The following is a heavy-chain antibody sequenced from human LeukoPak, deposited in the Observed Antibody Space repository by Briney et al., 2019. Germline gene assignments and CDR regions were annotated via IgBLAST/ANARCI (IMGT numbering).Heavy chain of an antibody. V-gene: IGHV3-9*03. J-gene: IGHJ3*02. D-gene: IGHD5-24*01. Sequence: GGSLRLSCAASGFTFDDFSMHWVRQAPGKGLEWVSGISWNSGSIGYADSVKGRFTISRDNAKNSLYLQMNSLRAEDMALYYCAKDNRDGYNRGAFDIWGQGTMVTVSS. CDR1: GFTFDDFS. CDR2: ISWNSGSI. CDR3: AKDNRDGYNRGAFDI.